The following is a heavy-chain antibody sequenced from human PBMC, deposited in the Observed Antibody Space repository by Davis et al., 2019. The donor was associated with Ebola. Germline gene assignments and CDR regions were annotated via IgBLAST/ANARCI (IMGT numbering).Heavy chain of an antibody. CDR2: IGDNGRTK. J-gene: IGHJ2*01. Sequence: SLKISCAASGFTFSSHGMHWVRQAPGKGLEWVAVIGDNGRTKFYADSAKGRFTISRDNFMNTLDLQMNSLRPEDTAVYYCAKEGAWGNWYLDLWGRGTLVTVSS. V-gene: IGHV3-30*18. D-gene: IGHD3-16*01. CDR1: GFTFSSHG. CDR3: AKEGAWGNWYLDL.